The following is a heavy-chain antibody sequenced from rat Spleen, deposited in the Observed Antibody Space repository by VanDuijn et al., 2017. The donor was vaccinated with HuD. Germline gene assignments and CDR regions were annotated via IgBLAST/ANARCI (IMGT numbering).Heavy chain of an antibody. CDR1: GFTFSDYT. D-gene: IGHD4-3*01. J-gene: IGHJ2*01. CDR3: ARLGGLRNWFAY. V-gene: IGHV5-7*01. CDR2: IVDDGSST. Sequence: EVQLVESGGGLVQPGRSLKLSCAASGFTFSDYTMAWVRQAPKKGLEWVAAIVDDGSSTYYRDSVKGRFTISRDDEESTLYLQMDSLRSEDTATYFCARLGGLRNWFAYWGQGVMVTVSS.